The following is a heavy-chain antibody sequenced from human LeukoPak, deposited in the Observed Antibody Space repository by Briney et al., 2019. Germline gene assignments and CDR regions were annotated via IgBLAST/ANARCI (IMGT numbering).Heavy chain of an antibody. Sequence: GGSLRLSCTASGFTFCDYAMSWVRQAPGKGLEWVGFIRSKAYGGTTEYAASVKGRFTISRDDSKSIAYLQMNSLKTEDTAVYYCRRGAKIDYWGQGTLVTVSS. CDR3: RRGAKIDY. CDR1: GFTFCDYA. J-gene: IGHJ4*02. CDR2: IRSKAYGGTT. D-gene: IGHD3-10*01. V-gene: IGHV3-49*04.